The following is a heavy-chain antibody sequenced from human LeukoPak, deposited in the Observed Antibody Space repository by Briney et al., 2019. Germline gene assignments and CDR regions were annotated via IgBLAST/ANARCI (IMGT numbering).Heavy chain of an antibody. Sequence: SETLSLTCTVSGASISIYSWSSLRQPPGQGLEWIGYIYDSGSPNYNPSLKSRVSMSVDASRNQFSLKVNSVTVADTAVYYCAKSNRYCNSASCYEAFDIWGRGTMVTVSS. V-gene: IGHV4-59*03. CDR1: GASISIYS. CDR3: AKSNRYCNSASCYEAFDI. J-gene: IGHJ3*02. D-gene: IGHD2-2*01. CDR2: IYDSGSP.